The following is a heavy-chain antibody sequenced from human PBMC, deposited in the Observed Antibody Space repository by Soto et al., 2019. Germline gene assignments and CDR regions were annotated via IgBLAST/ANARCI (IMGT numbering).Heavy chain of an antibody. V-gene: IGHV1-18*01. Sequence: ASVNVSCKASGYTFTNFGISWVRQAPGQGLERMGWISAYNGNTNYAQNFQGRVTMTTDTSTSTAYMELRSLRSDDTAVYYCAGGGTPIDCWGQGTLVTVSS. J-gene: IGHJ4*02. CDR2: ISAYNGNT. CDR3: AGGGTPIDC. D-gene: IGHD3-16*01. CDR1: GYTFTNFG.